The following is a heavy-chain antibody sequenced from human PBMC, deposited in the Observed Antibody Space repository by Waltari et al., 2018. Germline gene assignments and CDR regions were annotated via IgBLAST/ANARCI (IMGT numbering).Heavy chain of an antibody. CDR3: ARDWRMTGYYNPSGGY. Sequence: QVQLVQSGAEVKKPGASVKVSCKASGYTFTGYYMHWVRQAPGQGLEWMGRIKPNRGGTNYAQKFQGRVTMTRDTSISTAYMELSRLRSDDTAVYYCARDWRMTGYYNPSGGYWGQGTLVTVSS. V-gene: IGHV1-2*06. D-gene: IGHD3-9*01. CDR1: GYTFTGYY. J-gene: IGHJ4*02. CDR2: IKPNRGGT.